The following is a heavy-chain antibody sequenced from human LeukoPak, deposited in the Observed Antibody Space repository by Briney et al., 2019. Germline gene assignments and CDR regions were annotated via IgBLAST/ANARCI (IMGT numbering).Heavy chain of an antibody. Sequence: ASVKVSCKASGYTFTGYYMHWVRQAPGQGLEWMGWINPNSGGTNYAQKFQGRVTMTEDTSTDTAYMELSSLRSEDTAVYYCARDFRDKLGLYYYYYMDVWGKGTTVTISS. D-gene: IGHD7-27*01. CDR2: INPNSGGT. CDR1: GYTFTGYY. CDR3: ARDFRDKLGLYYYYYMDV. J-gene: IGHJ6*03. V-gene: IGHV1-2*02.